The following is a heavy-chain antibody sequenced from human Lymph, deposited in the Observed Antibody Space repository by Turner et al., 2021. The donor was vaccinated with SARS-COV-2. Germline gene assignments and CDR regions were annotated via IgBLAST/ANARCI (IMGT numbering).Heavy chain of an antibody. CDR3: AREGEVGATGFDC. CDR2: IWYDGSNK. V-gene: IGHV3-33*01. J-gene: IGHJ4*02. D-gene: IGHD1-26*01. Sequence: QVQLVESGGGVVQPGRSLRLSCAASGFTFSTYGMHWVRQAPGQGLELVSVIWYDGSNKYYADSVKGRFTISRDNSKNTLYLQMNSLRAEDTAVYYCAREGEVGATGFDCWGQGTLVTVSS. CDR1: GFTFSTYG.